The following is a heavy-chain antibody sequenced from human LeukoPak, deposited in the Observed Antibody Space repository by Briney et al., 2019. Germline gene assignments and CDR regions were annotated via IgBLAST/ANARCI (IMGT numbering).Heavy chain of an antibody. V-gene: IGHV1-46*01. D-gene: IGHD3-10*01. CDR1: GYTFTNYY. CDR2: INPSGGST. J-gene: IGHJ4*02. CDR3: ARVGGGYGSGSYYNFDY. Sequence: ASVKVSCKASGYTFTNYYMHWVRQAPGQGLEWMGIINPSGGSTSYAQKFQGRVTMTRDTSTSTVYMELSSLRSEDTAVYYCARVGGGYGSGSYYNFDYWGQGTLVTVSS.